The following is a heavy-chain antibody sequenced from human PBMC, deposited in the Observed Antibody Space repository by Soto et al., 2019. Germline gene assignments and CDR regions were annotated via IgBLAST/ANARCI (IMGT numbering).Heavy chain of an antibody. CDR3: ASLGSTVTYNPGDAFDI. Sequence: EVQLVQSGAEVKKPGESLRISCKGSGYSFTSYWISWVRQMPGKGLEWMGRIDPSDSYTNYSPSFQGHVTISADKSISTAYLQWSSLKASDTAMYYCASLGSTVTYNPGDAFDIWGQGTMVTVSS. V-gene: IGHV5-10-1*01. J-gene: IGHJ3*02. CDR1: GYSFTSYW. CDR2: IDPSDSYT. D-gene: IGHD4-17*01.